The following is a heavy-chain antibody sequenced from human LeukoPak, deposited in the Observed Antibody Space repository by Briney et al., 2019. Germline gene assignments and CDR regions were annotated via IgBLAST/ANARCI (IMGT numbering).Heavy chain of an antibody. CDR1: GGSISSSSYY. CDR2: LYYSGST. Sequence: TSETLSLTCTVSGGSISSSSYYWVWIRQPPGKGLEWIGSLYYSGSTHYKPSLKSRVAIFVDTSKNQFSLRLSSVTAADAAVYYCARNYYDGSGYYFWGQGTQVTVSS. J-gene: IGHJ4*02. CDR3: ARNYYDGSGYYF. V-gene: IGHV4-39*01. D-gene: IGHD3-22*01.